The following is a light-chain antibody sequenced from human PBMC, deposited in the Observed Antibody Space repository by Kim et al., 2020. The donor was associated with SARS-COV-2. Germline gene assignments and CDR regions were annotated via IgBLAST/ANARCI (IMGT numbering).Light chain of an antibody. Sequence: IQLTQSPSSLSASIGDRVTITCRASQGISNYLAWYQQKPGKAPKLLIYSASTLQSGVPSRFSGSGSGTDFTLTISSLQPEDFATYYCQQLKFLVSFGPGTKVDIK. V-gene: IGKV1-9*01. J-gene: IGKJ3*01. CDR1: QGISNY. CDR2: SAS. CDR3: QQLKFLVS.